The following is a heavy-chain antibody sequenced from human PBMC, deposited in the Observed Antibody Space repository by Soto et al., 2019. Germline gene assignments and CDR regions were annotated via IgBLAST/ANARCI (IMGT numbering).Heavy chain of an antibody. Sequence: PSETLSLTCTVSGGSISSSSYYWGWIRQPPGKGLEWIGSIYYSGSTYYNPSLKSRVTISVDTSKNQFSLKLSSVTAADTAVFYCARPLWFGELLAPQSWFDPWGQGNLVTVS. CDR1: GGSISSSSYY. CDR2: IYYSGST. CDR3: ARPLWFGELLAPQSWFDP. J-gene: IGHJ5*02. D-gene: IGHD3-10*01. V-gene: IGHV4-39*01.